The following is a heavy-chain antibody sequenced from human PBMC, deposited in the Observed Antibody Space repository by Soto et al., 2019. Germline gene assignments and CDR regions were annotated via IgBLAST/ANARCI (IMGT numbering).Heavy chain of an antibody. CDR3: ARAGVRSPYYGMDV. CDR1: GFTFISYG. J-gene: IGHJ6*02. V-gene: IGHV3-33*01. Sequence: GGSLRLSCASSGFTFISYGMHWVRQAPGKGLEWVAVIWYEGSNKYYADSVKGRFTISRDNSKNTLYLQRNSLRAEDTAVYYCARAGVRSPYYGMDVWGQGTTVTVSS. CDR2: IWYEGSNK. D-gene: IGHD3-3*01.